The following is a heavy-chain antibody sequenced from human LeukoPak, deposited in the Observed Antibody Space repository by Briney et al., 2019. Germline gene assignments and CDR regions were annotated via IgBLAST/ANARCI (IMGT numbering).Heavy chain of an antibody. Sequence: SETLSLTCTVSGGSIRSSTYYWGWIRQPPGKGLEWIGSIYYSGYTYQNPSLESRVTISVDTSKNQFSLKLSSVTAADTAVYYCARHVPELLWFGESRKKIDPWGQGTLVTVSS. D-gene: IGHD3-10*01. CDR1: GGSIRSSTYY. CDR2: IYYSGYT. CDR3: ARHVPELLWFGESRKKIDP. J-gene: IGHJ5*02. V-gene: IGHV4-39*01.